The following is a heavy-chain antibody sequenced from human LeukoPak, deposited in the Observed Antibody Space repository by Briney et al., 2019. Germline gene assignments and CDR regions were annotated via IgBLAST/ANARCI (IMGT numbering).Heavy chain of an antibody. Sequence: GGSLRLSCAASGFTFYDYAMHWVRHAPGKGLEGVSGISWNSGSIGYADSVKGRFTISRDNAKNSLYLQMNSLRAEDTALYYCAKSSTGIAAAGRPDYWGQGTLVTVSS. CDR3: AKSSTGIAAAGRPDY. D-gene: IGHD6-13*01. CDR1: GFTFYDYA. CDR2: ISWNSGSI. J-gene: IGHJ4*02. V-gene: IGHV3-9*01.